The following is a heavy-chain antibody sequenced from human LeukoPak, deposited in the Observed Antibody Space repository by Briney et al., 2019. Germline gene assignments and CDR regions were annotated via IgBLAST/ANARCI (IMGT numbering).Heavy chain of an antibody. CDR2: IIPIFGTA. CDR1: GGTFSNYA. CDR3: ARDKGHYFGSKTYYNDFFYY. V-gene: IGHV1-69*15. D-gene: IGHD3-10*01. J-gene: IGHJ4*02. Sequence: SVKVSCKTSGGTFSNYAISWVRQAPGQGLEWMGRIIPIFGTANYAQKFQGRVAIIADQSSSTAYMELSSLRSEDTAMYYCARDKGHYFGSKTYYNDFFYYWGQGTLVTVSS.